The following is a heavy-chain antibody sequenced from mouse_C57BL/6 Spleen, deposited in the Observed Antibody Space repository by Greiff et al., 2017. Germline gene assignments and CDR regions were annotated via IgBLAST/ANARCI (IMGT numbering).Heavy chain of an antibody. CDR3: VTLSWDGFPY. CDR1: GFTFNTYA. J-gene: IGHJ3*01. Sequence: EVKLMESGGGLVQPTGSLKLSCDASGFTFNTYAMHWVRQAPGKGLEWVARISSKSSNYATYYADSVKDRFTITMDYSQSMLYLQMNNLKAEVTAMYCSVTLSWDGFPYWGQGTLVTVSS. D-gene: IGHD4-1*01. V-gene: IGHV10-3*01. CDR2: ISSKSSNYAT.